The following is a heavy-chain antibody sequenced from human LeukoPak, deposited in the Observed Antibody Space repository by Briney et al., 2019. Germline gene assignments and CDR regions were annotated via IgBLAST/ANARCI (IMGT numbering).Heavy chain of an antibody. Sequence: SETLSLTCTVSGGSISSSSSTWGWIRQSPGKGLEWIGRIFYSGGTYKNPSLMSRVTLSVDTSQNQFSLELDYVTAADTAVYYCARQVGYNYGNFDFWGLGTLVTVSS. CDR3: ARQVGYNYGNFDF. J-gene: IGHJ4*02. D-gene: IGHD5-18*01. CDR1: GGSISSSSST. V-gene: IGHV4-39*01. CDR2: IFYSGGT.